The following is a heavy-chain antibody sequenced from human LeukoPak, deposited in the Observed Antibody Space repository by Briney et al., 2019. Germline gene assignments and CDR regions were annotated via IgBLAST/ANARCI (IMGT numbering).Heavy chain of an antibody. CDR3: ARHADCSSTSCYGPHYYYYYGMDV. Sequence: KPSETLSLTCTVSGGSISSYYWSWIRQPPGKGLEWIGYIYYSGSTNYNPSLKSRVTISVDTSKNQFSLKLSSVTAADTAVYYCARHADCSSTSCYGPHYYYYYGMDVWGQGTTVTVSS. V-gene: IGHV4-59*08. CDR1: GGSISSYY. J-gene: IGHJ6*02. D-gene: IGHD2-2*01. CDR2: IYYSGST.